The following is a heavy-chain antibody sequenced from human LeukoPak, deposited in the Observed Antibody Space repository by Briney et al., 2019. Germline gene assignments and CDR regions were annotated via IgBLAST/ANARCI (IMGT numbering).Heavy chain of an antibody. CDR2: ISAYNGKT. CDR1: DYTFTNYG. D-gene: IGHD6-13*01. V-gene: IGHV1-18*01. Sequence: GASVTVSCKPSDYTFTNYGVSWVRQAPGQGLEWMGWISAYNGKTYYAQKFQGRVTVTTDTSTSTACMDLRSLRSDDTAVYYCARDVSVGIDWFDPWGQGTLVTVSS. J-gene: IGHJ5*02. CDR3: ARDVSVGIDWFDP.